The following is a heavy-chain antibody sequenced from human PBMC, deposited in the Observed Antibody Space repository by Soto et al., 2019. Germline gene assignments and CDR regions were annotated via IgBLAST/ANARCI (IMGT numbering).Heavy chain of an antibody. J-gene: IGHJ4*01. CDR2: IGRSSNYI. Sequence: EVQLVESGGGLVKPGGSLRLSCAASGFTFTSYSMNWVRQAPGKGLEWVSSIGRSSNYIYYADSVKGRFTISRDDAKNSLYLQMNSLRVEDTAVYYCASEPRASFDYWGHGTLVTVSS. CDR1: GFTFTSYS. V-gene: IGHV3-21*01. CDR3: ASEPRASFDY.